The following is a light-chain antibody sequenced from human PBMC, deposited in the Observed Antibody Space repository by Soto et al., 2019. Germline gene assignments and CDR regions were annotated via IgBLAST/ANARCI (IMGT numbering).Light chain of an antibody. V-gene: IGKV1-17*01. CDR2: AAS. CDR3: LELKSRSST. Sequence: IGIIQTPSSLSASVGDRLTSPCLASQVITNDLGWDQQKPGKAHKRLIYAASTLQSGAPSRFSGSGSGTEFTLTISSVQPEDGTTYCCLELKSRSSTFGQGTMVEI. CDR1: QVITND. J-gene: IGKJ1*01.